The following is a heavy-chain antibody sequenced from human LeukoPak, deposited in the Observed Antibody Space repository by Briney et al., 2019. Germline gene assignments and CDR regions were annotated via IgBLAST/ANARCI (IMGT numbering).Heavy chain of an antibody. CDR3: ARDRYDSVYNWFDP. D-gene: IGHD3-22*01. J-gene: IGHJ5*02. V-gene: IGHV4-4*07. CDR2: IYSSGST. CDR1: GASISNNY. Sequence: SETLSLTCTVSGASISNNYWSWIRQPAGKGLEWLGRIYSSGSTDYNPSLKSRVTMSVDTSKNQFSLNLRSVTAADTAVYYCARDRYDSVYNWFDPWGQGTPVTVSS.